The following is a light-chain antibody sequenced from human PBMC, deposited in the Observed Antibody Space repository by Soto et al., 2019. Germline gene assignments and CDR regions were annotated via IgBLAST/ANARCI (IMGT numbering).Light chain of an antibody. CDR3: QQYDNLSLT. Sequence: DIQMTQSPSSLSASVGDRVTITCQASQDISNYLNWYQQKPGQAPKLLLFDASNMETGVPSRFSGSGSGTECTFTISSLQPEDIATYYCQQYDNLSLTFGGGTKVEIK. CDR2: DAS. V-gene: IGKV1-33*01. CDR1: QDISNY. J-gene: IGKJ4*01.